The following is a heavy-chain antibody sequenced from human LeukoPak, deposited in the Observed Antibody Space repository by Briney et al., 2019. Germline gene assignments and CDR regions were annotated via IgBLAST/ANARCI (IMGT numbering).Heavy chain of an antibody. CDR1: GFTFSSAW. CDR3: ARDDTYTA. CDR2: IKSKTDGETT. Sequence: GGSLRLSCAASGFTFSSAWMSWVRQAPGEGLDWVGRIKSKTDGETTDYGTPVKGRFTLSRDDSKNTLYLQMNSLRAEDTAVYYCARDDTYTAWGQGTLVTVSS. V-gene: IGHV3-15*01. D-gene: IGHD3-16*01. J-gene: IGHJ5*02.